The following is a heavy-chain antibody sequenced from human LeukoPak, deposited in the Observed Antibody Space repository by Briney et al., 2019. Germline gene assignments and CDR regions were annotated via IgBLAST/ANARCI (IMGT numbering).Heavy chain of an antibody. CDR1: GGSFSGYY. CDR3: ASRYYDILTGYQSYNYFDP. CDR2: INYSGSS. J-gene: IGHJ5*02. V-gene: IGHV4-34*01. Sequence: SETLSLTCAVYGGSFSGYYWNWIRQPPGKGLEWIGEINYSGSSNYNPSLKSRVTISVDTSKNQFSLKLSSVTAADTAVYYCASRYYDILTGYQSYNYFDPWGQGTLVTVSS. D-gene: IGHD3-9*01.